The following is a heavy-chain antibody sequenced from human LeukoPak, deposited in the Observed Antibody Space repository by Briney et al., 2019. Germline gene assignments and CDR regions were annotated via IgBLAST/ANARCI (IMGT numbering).Heavy chain of an antibody. CDR3: ATTVAKQDDRDY. V-gene: IGHV3-30*02. Sequence: GGSLRLSCAASGFTFSSYGMHWVRQAPGKGLEWVAFIRYDGSNKYYADSVKGRFTISRDNSKNTLYLQMNSLRAEDTAVYYCATTVAKQDDRDYWGQGTLVTVSS. CDR1: GFTFSSYG. D-gene: IGHD4-23*01. CDR2: IRYDGSNK. J-gene: IGHJ4*02.